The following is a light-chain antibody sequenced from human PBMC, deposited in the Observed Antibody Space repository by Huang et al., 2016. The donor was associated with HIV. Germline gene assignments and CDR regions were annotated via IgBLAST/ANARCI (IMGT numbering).Light chain of an antibody. CDR2: AAS. CDR3: QHLDTYPLT. J-gene: IGKJ3*01. CDR1: QGITSY. Sequence: IQLTQSPSSLSASVGDRVTITCRASQGITSYLAWYQQKPGRAPKLQIYAASTLQSGVPLRFSGSGSGTDFTLTISSLQPEDFATYYCQHLDTYPLTFGPGTKVDIK. V-gene: IGKV1-9*01.